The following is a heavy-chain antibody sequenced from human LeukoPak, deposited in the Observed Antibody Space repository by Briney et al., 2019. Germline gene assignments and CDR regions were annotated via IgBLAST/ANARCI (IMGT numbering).Heavy chain of an antibody. Sequence: ASVKVSCTTSGYTFGTYFMHWVRQAPGQGLEWMGYIKPNSGVTNYAQKFRGRVTMTWDTSISTAYIEMSGLTADDTAIYYCARPTYCGSDCYFNFDYWGEETLVTVSS. D-gene: IGHD2-21*02. CDR1: GYTFGTYF. CDR2: IKPNSGVT. J-gene: IGHJ4*02. CDR3: ARPTYCGSDCYFNFDY. V-gene: IGHV1-2*02.